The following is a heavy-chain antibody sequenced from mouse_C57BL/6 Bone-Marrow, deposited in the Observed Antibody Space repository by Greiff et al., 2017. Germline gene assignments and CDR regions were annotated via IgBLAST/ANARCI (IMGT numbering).Heavy chain of an antibody. J-gene: IGHJ1*03. Sequence: DVQLQESGAELVRPGASVKLSCTASGFNIKDDYMHWVKQRPEQGLEWIGWIDPENGDTEYASKFQGKATITADTSSNTAYLQLSSLTSEDTAVYYCTPGGLRQDWYFDVWGTGTTVTVSS. CDR2: IDPENGDT. CDR3: TPGGLRQDWYFDV. D-gene: IGHD2-4*01. CDR1: GFNIKDDY. V-gene: IGHV14-4*01.